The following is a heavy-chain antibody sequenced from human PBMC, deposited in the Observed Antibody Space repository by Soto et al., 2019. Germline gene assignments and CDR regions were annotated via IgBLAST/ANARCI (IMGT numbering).Heavy chain of an antibody. D-gene: IGHD2-15*01. J-gene: IGHJ4*02. CDR1: GFTFSSYA. Sequence: PGGSLRLSCTTSGFTFSSYAMYWVRQAPGKGLEWVSSISGGSTYINYSDSVKGRFTISRDSAKKSVSLQMISLKVDDTAIYFCARDRVRGAASGIIDSWGQGTLVTV. V-gene: IGHV3-21*01. CDR3: ARDRVRGAASGIIDS. CDR2: ISGGSTYI.